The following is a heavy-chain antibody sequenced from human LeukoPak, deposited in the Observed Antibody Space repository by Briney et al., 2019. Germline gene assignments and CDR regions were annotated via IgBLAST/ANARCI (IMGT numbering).Heavy chain of an antibody. V-gene: IGHV3-21*01. CDR1: GFTFSDYS. CDR3: ATSGGFVLPNAITGNWYMDV. D-gene: IGHD2-2*01. J-gene: IGHJ6*03. CDR2: ITSAGGYT. Sequence: GGSLRLSCGASGFTFSDYSMNWVRQAPGKGLACVASITSAGGYTYYAASVKGRFTISRDNAQNSLFLQMNSLRAEDTAVYFCATSGGFVLPNAITGNWYMDVWGRGTSVTVSS.